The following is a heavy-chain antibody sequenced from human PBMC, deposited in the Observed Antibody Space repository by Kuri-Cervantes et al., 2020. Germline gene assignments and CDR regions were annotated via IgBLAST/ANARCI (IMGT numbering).Heavy chain of an antibody. D-gene: IGHD6-13*01. CDR2: MYTSGSS. Sequence: SQTLSLTCAVYGGSFSGYYWNWIRQPAGKGLEWIGRMYTSGSSNYNPSLKSRVILSLDKSKNQFSLKLRSVTAADTAVYYCARDRVPYSSSPSFDPWGQGTLVTVSS. J-gene: IGHJ5*02. CDR3: ARDRVPYSSSPSFDP. V-gene: IGHV4-4*07. CDR1: GGSFSGYY.